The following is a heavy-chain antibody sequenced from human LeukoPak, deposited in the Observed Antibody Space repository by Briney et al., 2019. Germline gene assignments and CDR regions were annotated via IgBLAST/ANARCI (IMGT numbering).Heavy chain of an antibody. D-gene: IGHD1-7*01. V-gene: IGHV1-18*01. Sequence: GASVKLSCTASGHTFTSYGISWVRQAPGQGLEWMGWISAYNGNTNYAEKLKGRVTMTTDTSTNTAYMQLSSLRSDDTAVYYCGRASGTTVFAFDIWGQETMVTVS. CDR3: GRASGTTVFAFDI. CDR2: ISAYNGNT. CDR1: GHTFTSYG. J-gene: IGHJ3*02.